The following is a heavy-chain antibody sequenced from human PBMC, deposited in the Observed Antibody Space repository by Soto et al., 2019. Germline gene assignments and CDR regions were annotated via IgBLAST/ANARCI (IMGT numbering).Heavy chain of an antibody. V-gene: IGHV1-69*02. CDR1: GGTFSSYT. CDR2: IITILGIA. D-gene: IGHD5-12*01. CDR3: ARISGSALHWYFDI. Sequence: QVQLVQSGAEVKKPGSSVKVSCKASGGTFSSYTISWVRQAPGQGLEWMGRIITILGIANYAQKFQGRVTITADKSTSTAYMELSSLRSEYTVVYYFARISGSALHWYFDISCRRTLVTVSS. J-gene: IGHJ2*01.